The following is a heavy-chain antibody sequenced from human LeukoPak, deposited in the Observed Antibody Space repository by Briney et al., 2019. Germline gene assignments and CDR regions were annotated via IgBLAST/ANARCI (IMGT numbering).Heavy chain of an antibody. V-gene: IGHV3-21*01. CDR1: GFTFSSYS. D-gene: IGHD3-16*02. CDR3: AGEAYVWGSYRGDY. J-gene: IGHJ4*02. CDR2: ISSSSSYI. Sequence: GGSLRLSCAASGFTFSSYSMNWVRQAPGKGLEWVSSISSSSSYIYYADSVKGRFTISRDNAKNSLYLQMNSLRAEDTAVYYCAGEAYVWGSYRGDYWGQGTLVTVSS.